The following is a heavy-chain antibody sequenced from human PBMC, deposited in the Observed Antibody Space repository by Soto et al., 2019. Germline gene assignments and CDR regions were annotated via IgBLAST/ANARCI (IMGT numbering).Heavy chain of an antibody. CDR2: ISSSSSTI. J-gene: IGHJ6*03. D-gene: IGHD4-17*01. V-gene: IGHV3-48*01. CDR1: GFTFSSYS. CDR3: AREIDYASLGYMDV. Sequence: PGGSLRLSCAASGFTFSSYSMNWVRQAPGKGLEWVSYISSSSSTIYYADSVKGRFTISRDNAKNSLYLQMNSLRAEDTAVYYCAREIDYASLGYMDVWGKGTTVTVSS.